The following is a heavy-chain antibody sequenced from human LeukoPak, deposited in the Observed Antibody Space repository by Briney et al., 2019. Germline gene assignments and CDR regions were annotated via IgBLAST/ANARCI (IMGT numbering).Heavy chain of an antibody. J-gene: IGHJ6*03. D-gene: IGHD2-2*01. CDR1: GYTFTSYG. V-gene: IGHV1-18*01. CDR3: ARDRWGYCSSTSCFGDYYYYYMDV. CDR2: ISAYNGNT. Sequence: ASVKVSCKASGYTFTSYGISWVRQAPGQGLEWMGWISAYNGNTNYAQKLQGRVTMTTDTSTSTAYMELRSLRSDDTAVYYCARDRWGYCSSTSCFGDYYYYYMDVWGKGTTVTVSS.